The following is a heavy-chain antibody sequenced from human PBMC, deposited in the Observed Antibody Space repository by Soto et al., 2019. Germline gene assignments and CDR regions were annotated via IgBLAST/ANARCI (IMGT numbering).Heavy chain of an antibody. CDR2: IYPGDSDT. Sequence: VESLKISCKGSGYSFTSYWIGWVRQMPGKGLEWMGIIYPGDSDTRYSPSFQGQVTISADKSISTAYLQWSSLKASDTAMYYCASNIGRNFVLVPAHHIDAFDIGGKGKMVTVS. D-gene: IGHD2-2*01. J-gene: IGHJ3*02. V-gene: IGHV5-51*01. CDR3: ASNIGRNFVLVPAHHIDAFDI. CDR1: GYSFTSYW.